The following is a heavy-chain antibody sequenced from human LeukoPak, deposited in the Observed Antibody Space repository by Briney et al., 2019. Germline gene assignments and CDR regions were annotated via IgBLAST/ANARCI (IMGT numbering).Heavy chain of an antibody. CDR2: IYTSGST. D-gene: IGHD6-6*01. V-gene: IGHV4-61*02. CDR1: GGSISSGSYY. J-gene: IGHJ6*03. Sequence: SETLSLTCTVSGGSISSGSYYWSWIRQPAGKGLEWIGRIYTSGSTNYNPSLKSRVTISVDTSKNQFSLKLSSVTAADTAVYYCARGGIAARHYYYYYMDVWGKGTTVTVSS. CDR3: ARGGIAARHYYYYYMDV.